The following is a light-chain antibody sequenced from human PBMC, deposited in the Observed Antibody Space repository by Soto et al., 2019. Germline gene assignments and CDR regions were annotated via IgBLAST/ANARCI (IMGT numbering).Light chain of an antibody. CDR2: EGS. J-gene: IGLJ3*02. V-gene: IGLV2-23*01. CDR3: CSYAGSSTLWV. CDR1: SSDVGSYNL. Sequence: QSALTQPASVSGSPGQSITISCTGASSDVGSYNLVSWYQQHPGQAPKLVISEGSKRPPGVSNRFSGSKSGNTASLTISGLQAEDEADYYCCSYAGSSTLWVFGGGTKVTVL.